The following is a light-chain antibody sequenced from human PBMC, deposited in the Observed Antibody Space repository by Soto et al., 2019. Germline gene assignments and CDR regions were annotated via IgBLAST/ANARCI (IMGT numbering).Light chain of an antibody. CDR1: QSVSSY. J-gene: IGKJ1*01. CDR2: DAS. V-gene: IGKV3-11*01. CDR3: QQRSNWRWT. Sequence: IVLTQSPGTLSLSPWERATLSCGASQSVSSYLAWYQQKPGQAPRLLIYDASNRATGIPARFSGSGSGTDFTLTISSLEPEDFAVYYCQQRSNWRWTFGQGTKVDI.